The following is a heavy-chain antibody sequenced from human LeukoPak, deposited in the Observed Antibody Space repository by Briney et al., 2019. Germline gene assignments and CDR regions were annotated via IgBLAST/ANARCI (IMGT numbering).Heavy chain of an antibody. CDR3: ARFGYAYACDY. D-gene: IGHD5-18*01. CDR2: IWYDGNNK. Sequence: QPGRSLRLSCAASGFTFSSYGMHWVRQAPGKGLEWVAVIWYDGNNKYYADSVKGRFTISRDNSKNTMYLQVDSLRADDTAVYYCARFGYAYACDYWGQGTLVTVSS. CDR1: GFTFSSYG. V-gene: IGHV3-33*01. J-gene: IGHJ4*02.